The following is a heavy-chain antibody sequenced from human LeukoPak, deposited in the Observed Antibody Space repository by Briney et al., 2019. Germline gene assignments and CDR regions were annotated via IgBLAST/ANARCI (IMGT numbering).Heavy chain of an antibody. CDR1: GFTFSTYS. CDR2: ISSGSSTI. Sequence: PAGGSLRLSCAASGFTFSTYSMNWVRQAPGKGLEWVSYISSGSSTIYYADSVKGRFTISRDNAKNSLYLQMNSLRAEDTAVYYCAREEDYYDSSGSDIWGQGTMVTVSS. V-gene: IGHV3-48*04. J-gene: IGHJ3*02. CDR3: AREEDYYDSSGSDI. D-gene: IGHD3-22*01.